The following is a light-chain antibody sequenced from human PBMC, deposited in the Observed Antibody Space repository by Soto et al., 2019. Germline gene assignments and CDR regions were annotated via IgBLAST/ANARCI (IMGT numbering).Light chain of an antibody. CDR2: AAS. CDR3: QQYSSVIT. V-gene: IGKV1-27*01. Sequence: DIQMPQSPSSLSASVGDRVTITCRASQGISNFLAWYQQKPGKVPKLLISAASTLQSGVPSRFSGSGSGTDFTLTITSLQPEDVATYYCQQYSSVITFGQGTRLEIK. J-gene: IGKJ5*01. CDR1: QGISNF.